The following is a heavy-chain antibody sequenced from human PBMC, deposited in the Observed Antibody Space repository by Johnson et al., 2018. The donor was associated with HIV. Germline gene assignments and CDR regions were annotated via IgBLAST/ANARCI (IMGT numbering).Heavy chain of an antibody. CDR1: GFTFSDYY. J-gene: IGHJ3*02. D-gene: IGHD3-9*01. V-gene: IGHV3-30*02. CDR2: IRYDGSNK. Sequence: VQLVESGGGLAKPGGSLRLSCAASGFTFSDYYMSWIRQAPGKGLEWVAFIRYDGSNKYYAYSVKGRFTISRDNSKNTLYLQMNSLRAEDTAVYYCALILTERDAFDIWGQGTMVTVSS. CDR3: ALILTERDAFDI.